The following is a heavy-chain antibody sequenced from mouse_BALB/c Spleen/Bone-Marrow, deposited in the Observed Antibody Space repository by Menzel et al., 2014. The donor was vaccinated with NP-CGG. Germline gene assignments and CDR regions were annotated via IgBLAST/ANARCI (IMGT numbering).Heavy chain of an antibody. CDR3: ARDRATMSDPAWFAY. V-gene: IGHV5-9-4*01. CDR2: ISSGGSYT. CDR1: GFTFSSYA. Sequence: EVKLVESGGGLVKPGGSLKLSCAASGFTFSSYAMSWVRQSPEKRLEWVAEISSGGSYTYYPDTVTGRFTISRDNAKNTLYLEMSSLRSEDTTVSYGARDRATMSDPAWFAYWGQGTLVTVSA. J-gene: IGHJ3*01. D-gene: IGHD3-1*01.